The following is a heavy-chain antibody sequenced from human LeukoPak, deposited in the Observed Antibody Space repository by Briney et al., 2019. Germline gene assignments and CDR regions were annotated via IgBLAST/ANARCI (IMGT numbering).Heavy chain of an antibody. CDR2: ISAYNGNT. V-gene: IGHV1-18*01. J-gene: IGHJ4*02. Sequence: GASVKVSCKASGYTFTSYGISWVRQAPGQGLEWMGWISAYNGNTNYARKLQGRVTMTTDTSTSTAYMELRSLRSDDTAVYYCARLIRQDGSAGRKYYFDYWGQGTLVTVSS. D-gene: IGHD2-15*01. CDR1: GYTFTSYG. CDR3: ARLIRQDGSAGRKYYFDY.